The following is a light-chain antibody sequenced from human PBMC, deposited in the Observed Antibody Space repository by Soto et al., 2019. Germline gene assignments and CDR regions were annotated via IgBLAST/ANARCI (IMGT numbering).Light chain of an antibody. Sequence: DIQMTQSPSSLSASVGDRITITCRASQSITTSLNWYQVKRGKAPKLLIYAASSLQTDVPSRFSGSGSGTDFTLSISGLQPEDFATYYCQQSYNNFSFGPGTKVDIK. V-gene: IGKV1-39*01. J-gene: IGKJ3*01. CDR2: AAS. CDR1: QSITTS. CDR3: QQSYNNFS.